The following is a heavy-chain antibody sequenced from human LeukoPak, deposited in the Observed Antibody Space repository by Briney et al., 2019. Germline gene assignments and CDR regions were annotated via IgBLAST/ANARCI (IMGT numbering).Heavy chain of an antibody. CDR1: GFTFSTYK. CDR2: ISSSSNTI. CDR3: ARVGAMRWDY. Sequence: GGSLRLSCAAYGFTFSTYKMHWVRQAPGKGLEWVSYISSSSNTIYYVDSVKGRFTISRDNAKNSLYLQMNSLRAEDTAVYYCARVGAMRWDYWGQGTLVTVSS. V-gene: IGHV3-48*03. J-gene: IGHJ4*02. D-gene: IGHD1-26*01.